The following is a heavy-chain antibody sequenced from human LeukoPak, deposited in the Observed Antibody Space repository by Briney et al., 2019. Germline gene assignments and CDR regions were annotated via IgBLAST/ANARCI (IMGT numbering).Heavy chain of an antibody. CDR2: MYSRGDA. J-gene: IGHJ5*02. D-gene: IGHD6-13*01. Sequence: GGSLRLSCAASGFTVSDNYMSWVRQAPGKGLEWVSVMYSRGDAYYANSVKGRFTFSRDISKNTLYLQMNGLRVEDTAMYYCARDAPQVPAAGVLASWGQGTLVIVSS. CDR1: GFTVSDNY. CDR3: ARDAPQVPAAGVLAS. V-gene: IGHV3-53*01.